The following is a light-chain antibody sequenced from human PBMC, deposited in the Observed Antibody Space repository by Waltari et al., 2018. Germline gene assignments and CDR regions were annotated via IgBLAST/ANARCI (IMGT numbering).Light chain of an antibody. V-gene: IGLV3-1*01. Sequence: SYELTQPPSVSVSPGQTASITRSGDKLGDKYACWSQQKPGQSPVLVIFQDSKRPSGIPERFSGSNSGNTTTLTISGTQAVDEADYYCQTWDSSTVVFGGGTKLTVL. J-gene: IGLJ2*01. CDR3: QTWDSSTVV. CDR1: KLGDKY. CDR2: QDS.